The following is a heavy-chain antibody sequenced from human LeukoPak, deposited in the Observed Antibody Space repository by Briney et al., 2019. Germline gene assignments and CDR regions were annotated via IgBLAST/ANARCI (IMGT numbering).Heavy chain of an antibody. CDR2: IYYSGST. J-gene: IGHJ6*02. V-gene: IGHV4-59*01. CDR1: GGSTSSYY. Sequence: SETLSLTCTVSGGSTSSYYWSWIRQPPGKGLERIGYIYYSGSTNYNPSLKSRVTISVDTSKNQFSLKLSSVTAADTAVYYCARDNPGIAVAGTVGQYYYYYGMDVWGQGTTVTVSS. D-gene: IGHD6-19*01. CDR3: ARDNPGIAVAGTVGQYYYYYGMDV.